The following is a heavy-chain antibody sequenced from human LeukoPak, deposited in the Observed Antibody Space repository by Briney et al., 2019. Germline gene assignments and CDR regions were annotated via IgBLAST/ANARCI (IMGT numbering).Heavy chain of an antibody. J-gene: IGHJ4*02. V-gene: IGHV1-3*01. CDR3: ARDPIGSRWPYYFDY. CDR2: INAGNSNT. D-gene: IGHD6-13*01. Sequence: ASVKVSCKASGYTFTTYAMHWVRQAPGQRLEWMGWINAGNSNTKYSQKFQARVTITRDTSASTAYMELNSLRSEDTAVYYCARDPIGSRWPYYFDYWGQGTLVTVSS. CDR1: GYTFTTYA.